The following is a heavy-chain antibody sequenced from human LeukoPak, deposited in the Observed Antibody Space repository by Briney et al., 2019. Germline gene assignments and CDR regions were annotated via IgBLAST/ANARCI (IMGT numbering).Heavy chain of an antibody. J-gene: IGHJ4*02. CDR2: ISSSSGYI. V-gene: IGHV3-21*01. CDR3: LRDFDY. CDR1: GFTFSNYS. Sequence: PGGSLRLSCAASGFTFSNYSMNWVRQAPGKGLEWVSSISSSSGYISYADSVKGRFTISRDNAKNTLYLQMNSLRAEDTAVYYCLRDFDYWGQGTLVTVSS. D-gene: IGHD5-12*01.